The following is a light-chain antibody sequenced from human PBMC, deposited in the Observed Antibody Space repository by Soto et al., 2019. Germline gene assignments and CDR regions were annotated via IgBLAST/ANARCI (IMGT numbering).Light chain of an antibody. J-gene: IGLJ2*01. CDR2: DVV. CDR3: CSYAATYNVV. Sequence: QSALTQPRSVSGSPGQSVTISCTGTRSDVGGYHYVSWYQQHPGKAPKLMIYDVVNRPSGVPDRFSGSKSGNTASLTISGLQADDEADYYCCSYAATYNVVFGGGTKVTVL. CDR1: RSDVGGYHY. V-gene: IGLV2-11*01.